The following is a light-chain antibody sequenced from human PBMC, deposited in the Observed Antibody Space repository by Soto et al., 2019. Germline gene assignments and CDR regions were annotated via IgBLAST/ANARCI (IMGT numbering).Light chain of an antibody. CDR3: QQYGSSLSLT. V-gene: IGKV3-15*01. CDR1: QSVGIK. CDR2: DTP. J-gene: IGKJ4*01. Sequence: EIVMTQSPATLSVSPGERATLSCRASQSVGIKLAWYQQKPGQAPRLLIYDTPTRATGIPARFSGSGSGTDFTLTISRLEPEDFAVYYCQQYGSSLSLTFGGGTKVDIK.